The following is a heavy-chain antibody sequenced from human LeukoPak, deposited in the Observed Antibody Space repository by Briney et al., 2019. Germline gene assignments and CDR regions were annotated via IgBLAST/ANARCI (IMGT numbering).Heavy chain of an antibody. CDR3: ARGPPSGLRLGELSANFDY. CDR1: GGTFSSYA. D-gene: IGHD3-16*02. CDR2: IIPILGIA. V-gene: IGHV1-69*04. J-gene: IGHJ4*02. Sequence: SVKVSCKASGGTFSSYAISWVRQAPGQGLEWMGRIIPILGIANYAQKFQGRVTITADKSTSTAYMELSSLRSEDTAVYYRARGPPSGLRLGELSANFDYWGQGTLVTVSS.